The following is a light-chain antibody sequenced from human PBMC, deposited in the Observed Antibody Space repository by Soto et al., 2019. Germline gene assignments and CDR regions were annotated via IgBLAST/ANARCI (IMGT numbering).Light chain of an antibody. J-gene: IGKJ2*01. V-gene: IGKV3-20*01. Sequence: EIVLTQSPGTLYLSPGERATLSCRASQSVSSSYLAWYQQKPGQAPRLLIYGASSRATGIPDRFSGSGSGTDFTLTSSRLEPEDFAVYYCQQYGSSRGYTFVQGTKLEI. CDR2: GAS. CDR1: QSVSSSY. CDR3: QQYGSSRGYT.